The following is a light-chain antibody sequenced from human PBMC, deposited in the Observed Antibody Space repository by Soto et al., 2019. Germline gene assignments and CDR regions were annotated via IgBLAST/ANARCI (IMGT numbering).Light chain of an antibody. Sequence: QPVLTQPASVSGSPGQSITISCTGTSSDVGAYNYVSWYQQHPGKAPKLMIYDVSNRPSGVSNRFSASKSGNAASLTISGLQAEDEADYYCSSYTTSRTLVFGGGTKLTVL. J-gene: IGLJ3*02. V-gene: IGLV2-14*01. CDR1: SSDVGAYNY. CDR3: SSYTTSRTLV. CDR2: DVS.